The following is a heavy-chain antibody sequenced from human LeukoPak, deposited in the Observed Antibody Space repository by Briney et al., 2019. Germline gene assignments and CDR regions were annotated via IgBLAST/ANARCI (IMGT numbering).Heavy chain of an antibody. D-gene: IGHD2/OR15-2a*01. CDR2: IDSSTTRI. J-gene: IGHJ4*02. CDR1: GFTFRSFS. V-gene: IGHV3-21*01. CDR3: VRGGTYCDSTCKGADY. Sequence: GGSLRLSCAASGFTFRSFSMNWVRQAPGKGLEWVSAIDSSTTRIYYANAVRGRFTISRDNAKNSLDLQMNSLKAEDTAVYYCVRGGTYCDSTCKGADYWGQGTLVAVSA.